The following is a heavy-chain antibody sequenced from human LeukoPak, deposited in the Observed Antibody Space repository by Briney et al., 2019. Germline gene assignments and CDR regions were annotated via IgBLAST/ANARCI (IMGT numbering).Heavy chain of an antibody. CDR2: INAGNGET. V-gene: IGHV1-3*01. CDR3: ERDRGGAGDFDY. D-gene: IGHD1-26*01. Sequence: ASVNVSCKSSEYTFTNYAMHWVRQARGQRLEWMEWINAGNGETTYSQKFQSRVTFTRDTPASTAYMQLSSLRSEDTAVYYCERDRGGAGDFDYWGQGTLVTVSS. CDR1: EYTFTNYA. J-gene: IGHJ4*02.